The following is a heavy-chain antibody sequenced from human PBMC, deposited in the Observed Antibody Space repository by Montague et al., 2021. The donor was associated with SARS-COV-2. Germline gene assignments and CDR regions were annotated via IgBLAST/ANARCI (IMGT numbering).Heavy chain of an antibody. D-gene: IGHD1-20*01. CDR3: ARMAPITGLDY. V-gene: IGHV2-70*11. J-gene: IGHJ4*02. CDR2: IDWDDDK. CDR1: GFSLSTSGVC. Sequence: PELVKPTQTLTLTCTFSGFSLSTSGVCVSWIRQPPGKALEWLARIDWDDDKYYSTSLKTRPTISKDTSKNQVVLTMTNMDPVDTATYYCARMAPITGLDYWGQGTLVTVSS.